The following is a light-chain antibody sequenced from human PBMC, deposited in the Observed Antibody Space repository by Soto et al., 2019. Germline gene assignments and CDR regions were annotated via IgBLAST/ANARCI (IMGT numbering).Light chain of an antibody. Sequence: QSVLTQPPSTSGTPGQRVSISCSGGSSNIGINTVTWYQQLPGTAPKLLIYNNIQRPSGVPDRISGSKSGTSAYLAISGLQSEDEADYFCATWDDSLNGLVFGGGTKLTVL. J-gene: IGLJ2*01. CDR3: ATWDDSLNGLV. V-gene: IGLV1-44*01. CDR1: SSNIGINT. CDR2: NNI.